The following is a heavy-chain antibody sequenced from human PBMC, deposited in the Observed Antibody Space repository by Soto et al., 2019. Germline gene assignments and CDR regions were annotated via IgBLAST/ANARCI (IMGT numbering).Heavy chain of an antibody. Sequence: TLSLTCTVSGCSISSGGYYWSWIRPHPGKGLEWIGYIYYSGSTYYNPSLKSRVTISVDTSKNQFSLKLSSVTAADTAVYYCARDRRYSGYARNWFDPWGQGTLVTVSS. J-gene: IGHJ5*02. V-gene: IGHV4-31*03. CDR2: IYYSGST. CDR3: ARDRRYSGYARNWFDP. D-gene: IGHD5-12*01. CDR1: GCSISSGGYY.